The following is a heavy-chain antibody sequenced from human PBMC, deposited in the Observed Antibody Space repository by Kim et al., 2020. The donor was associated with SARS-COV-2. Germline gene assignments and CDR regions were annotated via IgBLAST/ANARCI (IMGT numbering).Heavy chain of an antibody. CDR2: ISYDGSNK. J-gene: IGHJ5*02. CDR3: ARDRGLAAAGNYNWFDP. D-gene: IGHD6-13*01. V-gene: IGHV3-30-3*01. CDR1: GFTFSSYA. Sequence: GGSLRLSCAASGFTFSSYAMHWVRQAPGKGLEWVAVISYDGSNKYYADSVKGRFTISRDNSKNTLYLQMNSLRAEDTAVYYCARDRGLAAAGNYNWFDP.